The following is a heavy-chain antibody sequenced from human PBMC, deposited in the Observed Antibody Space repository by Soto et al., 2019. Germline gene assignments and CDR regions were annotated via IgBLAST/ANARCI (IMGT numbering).Heavy chain of an antibody. CDR3: ARGRGILTGYDYYYYGMDV. CDR1: GGSFSGYY. Sequence: SETLSLTCAVYGGSFSGYYWSWIRQPPGKGLEWIGEINHSGSTNYNPSLKSRVTISVDTSKNQFSLKLSSVTAADTAVYYCARGRGILTGYDYYYYGMDVWGQATTVTVS. D-gene: IGHD3-9*01. V-gene: IGHV4-34*01. CDR2: INHSGST. J-gene: IGHJ6*02.